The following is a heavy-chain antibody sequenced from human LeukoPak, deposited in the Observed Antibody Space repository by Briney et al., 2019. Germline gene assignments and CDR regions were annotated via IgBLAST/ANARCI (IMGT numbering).Heavy chain of an antibody. CDR2: IKQDGSEK. D-gene: IGHD3-10*01. Sequence: PGGSLRLSCAASGFTFSSYWMSWVRQAPGKGLEWVVNIKQDGSEKYYVDSVKGRFTISRDNAKNSLYLQMNSLRAEDTAVYYCASEDLEENYYGSATPGPPWDYWGQGTLVTVSS. J-gene: IGHJ4*02. CDR1: GFTFSSYW. V-gene: IGHV3-7*01. CDR3: ASEDLEENYYGSATPGPPWDY.